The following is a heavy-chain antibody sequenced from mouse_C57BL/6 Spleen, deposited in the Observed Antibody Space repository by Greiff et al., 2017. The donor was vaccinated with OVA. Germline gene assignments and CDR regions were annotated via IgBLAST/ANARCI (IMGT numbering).Heavy chain of an antibody. CDR2: IDPETGGT. CDR1: GYTFTDYE. CDR3: TRGDWDWYFDV. V-gene: IGHV1-15*01. Sequence: VQLQQSGAELVRPGASVTLSCKASGYTFTDYEMHWVKQTPVHGLEWIGAIDPETGGTAYNQKFKGKAILTADKSSSTAYMELRSLTSEDSAVYYCTRGDWDWYFDVWGTGTTVTVSS. D-gene: IGHD4-1*01. J-gene: IGHJ1*03.